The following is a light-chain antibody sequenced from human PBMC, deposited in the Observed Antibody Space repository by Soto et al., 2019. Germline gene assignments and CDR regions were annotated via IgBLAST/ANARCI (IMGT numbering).Light chain of an antibody. CDR3: AAWDDSLNGVV. CDR1: SSNIGTNT. J-gene: IGLJ2*01. Sequence: QSVLTQPPSASGTPGQRVTISCSGSSSNIGTNTVNWYQQLPRTAPKLLIYSNDQRPSGVPDRFSGSKSGTSASLAISGLQSADEADYYCAAWDDSLNGVVCCGGTKLTVL. V-gene: IGLV1-44*01. CDR2: SND.